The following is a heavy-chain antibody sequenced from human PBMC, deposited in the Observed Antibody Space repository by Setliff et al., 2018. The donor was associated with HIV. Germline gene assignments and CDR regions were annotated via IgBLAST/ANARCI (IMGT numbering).Heavy chain of an antibody. V-gene: IGHV3-30*02. D-gene: IGHD3-10*01. CDR3: AKVPGVWFGELLPYYYYYYMDV. CDR1: GFTFSSYG. CDR2: IWYDGSNK. J-gene: IGHJ6*03. Sequence: GGSLRLSCAASGFTFSSYGMNWVRQAPGKGLEWVAIIWYDGSNKYYADSVKGRFTISRDSSKNTLYLQMNSLRAEDTSVYYCAKVPGVWFGELLPYYYYYYMDVWGKGTTVTVSS.